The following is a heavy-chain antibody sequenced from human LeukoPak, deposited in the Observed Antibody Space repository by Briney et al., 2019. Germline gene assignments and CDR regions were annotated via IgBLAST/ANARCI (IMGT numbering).Heavy chain of an antibody. Sequence: GSLRLSCAASEFTFSSYAMHWVRQAPGKGLEWVAVISYDGSNKYYADSVKGRFTISRDNSKNTLYLQMNSLRAEDTAVYYCARALYCSGGSCYSSETNWFDPWGQGTLVTVSS. CDR1: EFTFSSYA. V-gene: IGHV3-30*04. CDR2: ISYDGSNK. D-gene: IGHD2-15*01. J-gene: IGHJ5*02. CDR3: ARALYCSGGSCYSSETNWFDP.